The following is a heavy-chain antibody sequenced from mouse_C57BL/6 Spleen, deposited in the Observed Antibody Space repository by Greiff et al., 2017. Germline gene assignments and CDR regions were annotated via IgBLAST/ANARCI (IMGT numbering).Heavy chain of an antibody. J-gene: IGHJ2*01. Sequence: VQLQQPGAELVKPGASVKLSCKASGYTFTSYWMQWVKQRPGQGLEWIGEIDPSDSCTNYNQKFKGKATLTVDTSSSTAYMQLSSLTSEDSAVYYCARSFWGYYGNYGRGFDYWGQGTTLTVSA. D-gene: IGHD2-1*01. V-gene: IGHV1-50*01. CDR3: ARSFWGYYGNYGRGFDY. CDR1: GYTFTSYW. CDR2: IDPSDSCT.